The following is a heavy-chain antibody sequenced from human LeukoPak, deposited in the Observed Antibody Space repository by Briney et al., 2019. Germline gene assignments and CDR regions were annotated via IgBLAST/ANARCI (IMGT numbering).Heavy chain of an antibody. V-gene: IGHV3-23*01. D-gene: IGHD3-22*01. J-gene: IGHJ4*02. Sequence: PGGSLRLSCAASGFTFSTFAMIWVRQAPGKGLEWVSAISGSGGSTYYADSVKGRFTISRDNSKNTLYLQMNSLRAEDTAVYYCAKVHYYDSSGSVNYWGQGTLVTVSS. CDR3: AKVHYYDSSGSVNY. CDR1: GFTFSTFA. CDR2: ISGSGGST.